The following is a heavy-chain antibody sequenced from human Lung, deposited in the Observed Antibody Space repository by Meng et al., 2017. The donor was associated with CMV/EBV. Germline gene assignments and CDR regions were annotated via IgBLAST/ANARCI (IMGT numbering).Heavy chain of an antibody. Sequence: VCSGGCVVQPGGSLRLSCEALGFTFSSSAMHWVRQPPGKGLEWVSFIAHDGSAKTYTDSVKGRFTISRDDSENTVYLEMNSLRVEDTAVYYCAKDLYYSFDYWGQGTLVTVSS. V-gene: IGHV3-30*02. CDR2: IAHDGSAK. CDR1: GFTFSSSA. D-gene: IGHD2-8*01. J-gene: IGHJ4*02. CDR3: AKDLYYSFDY.